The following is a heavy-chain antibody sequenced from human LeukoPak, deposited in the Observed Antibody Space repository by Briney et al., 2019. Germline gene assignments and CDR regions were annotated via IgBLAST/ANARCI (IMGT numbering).Heavy chain of an antibody. CDR3: ATVPRKNYDYVWGSYRHGWFDP. D-gene: IGHD3-16*02. CDR2: FDPKDGET. V-gene: IGHV1-24*01. J-gene: IGHJ5*02. CDR1: GYTLTELS. Sequence: ASVKVSCKVSGYTLTELSMHWVRQAPGKGHEWMGGFDPKDGETIYAQKFQGRVTMTEDTSTDTAYMELSSLRSEDTAVYYCATVPRKNYDYVWGSYRHGWFDPWGQGTLVTVSS.